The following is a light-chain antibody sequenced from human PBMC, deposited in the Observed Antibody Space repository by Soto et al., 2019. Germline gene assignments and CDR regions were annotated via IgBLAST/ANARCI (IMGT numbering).Light chain of an antibody. V-gene: IGKV3-20*01. CDR3: QQASSFPPT. Sequence: EIVFTQSPGTLSLSPGERATLSAMAGQSVSSSYLAWYQQKPGQAPRLLIYGASSRATGIPDRFSGSGSGAEFSLTISSLQPEDVATYYCQQASSFPPTFGQGTRLEIK. J-gene: IGKJ5*01. CDR2: GAS. CDR1: QSVSSSY.